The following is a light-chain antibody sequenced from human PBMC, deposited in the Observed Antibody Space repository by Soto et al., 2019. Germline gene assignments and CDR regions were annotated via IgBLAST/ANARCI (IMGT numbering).Light chain of an antibody. J-gene: IGKJ1*01. V-gene: IGKV1-5*03. CDR2: KAS. Sequence: DIQMTQSPSTLSASVGDRVTITCRASQSISSWLAWYQQKPGKAPKLLIYKASTLKSGVPSRFSGSGSGTEFTLTISSLQPEDFAVYYCQQYNNWPRTFGQGTKVDI. CDR1: QSISSW. CDR3: QQYNNWPRT.